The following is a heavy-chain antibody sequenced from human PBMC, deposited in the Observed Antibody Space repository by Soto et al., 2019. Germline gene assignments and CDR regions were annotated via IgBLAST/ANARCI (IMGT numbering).Heavy chain of an antibody. V-gene: IGHV6-1*01. Sequence: QGQLQQSGPGLVKPSQTLSLTCAISGDSVSSDITSWNWIRQSPSRGLEWLGRTYYRSKWFHDYAASVKRRITINPDTSKNQFSLELNSMTPEDTAVYYCARGNALDVWGKGTVVTVSS. CDR3: ARGNALDV. D-gene: IGHD3-10*01. J-gene: IGHJ3*01. CDR1: GDSVSSDITS. CDR2: TYYRSKWFH.